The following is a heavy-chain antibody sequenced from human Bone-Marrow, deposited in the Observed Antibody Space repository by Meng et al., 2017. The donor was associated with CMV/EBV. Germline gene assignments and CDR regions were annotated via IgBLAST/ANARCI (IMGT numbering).Heavy chain of an antibody. CDR3: AREAGGIAASPKGGMDV. J-gene: IGHJ6*02. CDR2: ITQDGSEK. V-gene: IGHV3-7*01. CDR1: GFTFSSYW. Sequence: GESLKISCAASGFTFSSYWMSWVRQAPGKGLEWVANITQDGSEKYYVDSVKGRFTISRDNAKNSLYLQMNSLRAEDTAVYYCAREAGGIAASPKGGMDVWGQGTTVTVSS. D-gene: IGHD6-13*01.